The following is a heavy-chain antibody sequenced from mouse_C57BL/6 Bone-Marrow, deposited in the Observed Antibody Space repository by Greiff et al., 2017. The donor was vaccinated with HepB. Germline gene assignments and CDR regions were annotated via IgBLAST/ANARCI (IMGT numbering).Heavy chain of an antibody. J-gene: IGHJ2*01. CDR1: GYAFTNYL. V-gene: IGHV1-54*01. Sequence: QVQLKQSGAELVRPGTSVKVSCKASGYAFTNYLIEWVKQRPGQGLEWIGVINPGSGGTNYNEKFKGKATLTADKSSSTAYMQLSSLTSEDSAVYFCARSPLYFDYGGQGTTLTVSS. CDR3: ARSPLYFDY. CDR2: INPGSGGT.